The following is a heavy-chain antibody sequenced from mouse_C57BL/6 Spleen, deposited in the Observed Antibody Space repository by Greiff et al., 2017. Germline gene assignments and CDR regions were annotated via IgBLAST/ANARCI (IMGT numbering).Heavy chain of an antibody. CDR1: GFNIKDYY. J-gene: IGHJ3*01. D-gene: IGHD2-5*01. Sequence: VQLQQSGAELVRPGASVKLSCTASGFNIKDYYMHWVKQRPEQGLEWIGRIDPEDGDTEYAPKFPGKATMTADTSSNTAYLHLSSLTSEATAVYYCTTCLSYYSNLAYGGQGTLVTVSA. CDR2: IDPEDGDT. CDR3: TTCLSYYSNLAY. V-gene: IGHV14-1*01.